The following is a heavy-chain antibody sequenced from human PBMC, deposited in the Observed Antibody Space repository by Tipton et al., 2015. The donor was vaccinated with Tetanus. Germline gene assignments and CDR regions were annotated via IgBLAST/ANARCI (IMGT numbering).Heavy chain of an antibody. CDR2: FHHSGST. D-gene: IGHD1-26*01. V-gene: IGHV4-31*03. Sequence: TLSLTCSVSGGSISSGDYFWSWIRQLPGKGLECLGNFHHSGSTYYDPSLKSRVTISTDTSKNQFSLRLSSVTAADTAVYYCARHGDTTDREVDIWGQGTLVTVSS. CDR3: ARHGDTTDREVDI. CDR1: GGSISSGDYF. J-gene: IGHJ3*02.